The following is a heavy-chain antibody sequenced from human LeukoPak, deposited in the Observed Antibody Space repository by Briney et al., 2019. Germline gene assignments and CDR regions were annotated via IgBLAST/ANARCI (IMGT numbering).Heavy chain of an antibody. D-gene: IGHD3-16*01. CDR2: ISTYNGDT. Sequence: ASVKVSCKASGYTFTGYYMHWVRQAPGQGLEWMGWISTYNGDTNYAQKLQGRVTTTTDTSTSTAYMELRSLRSDDTAVYYCARGSSYGFSMGYWGQGTLVTVSS. CDR3: ARGSSYGFSMGY. J-gene: IGHJ4*02. V-gene: IGHV1-18*04. CDR1: GYTFTGYY.